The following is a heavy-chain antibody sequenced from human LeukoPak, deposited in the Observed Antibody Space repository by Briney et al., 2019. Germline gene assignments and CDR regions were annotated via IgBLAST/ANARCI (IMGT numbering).Heavy chain of an antibody. V-gene: IGHV3-11*01. CDR1: GFIFSDYF. Sequence: GRSLRLSCKGTGFIFSDYFVSSIRQAPGKGLEWIAYISTRGNFIFYSDFVKGRFTISRDDAKNSLYLQMNSLKDADTAVYYCARGLSDGVTYAFEIWGQGTMVTVSS. CDR2: ISTRGNFI. D-gene: IGHD3-3*01. J-gene: IGHJ3*02. CDR3: ARGLSDGVTYAFEI.